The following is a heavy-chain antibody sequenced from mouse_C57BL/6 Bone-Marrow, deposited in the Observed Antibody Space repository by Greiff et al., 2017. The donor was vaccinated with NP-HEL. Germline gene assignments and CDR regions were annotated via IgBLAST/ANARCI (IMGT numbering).Heavy chain of an antibody. J-gene: IGHJ3*01. Sequence: VQLQESGAELARPGASVKLSCKASGYTFTSYGISWVKQRTGQGLEWIGEIYPRSGNTYYNEKFKGKATLTADKSSSTAYMELRSLTSEDSAVYFCARSLVLRLAAWFAYWGQGTLVTVSA. CDR2: IYPRSGNT. V-gene: IGHV1-81*01. D-gene: IGHD1-1*01. CDR3: ARSLVLRLAAWFAY. CDR1: GYTFTSYG.